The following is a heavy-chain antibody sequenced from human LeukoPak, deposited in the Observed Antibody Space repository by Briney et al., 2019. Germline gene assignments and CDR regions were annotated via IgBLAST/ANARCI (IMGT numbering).Heavy chain of an antibody. CDR2: IYYSGST. Sequence: PSETLSLTXTVSGGSISSYYWSWIWQPPGKGLEWIGYIYYSGSTNYNPSLKSRVTISVDTSKNQFSLKLSSVTAADTAVYYCARTLPGIAVAGTYDYWGQGTLVTVSS. V-gene: IGHV4-59*01. D-gene: IGHD6-19*01. J-gene: IGHJ4*02. CDR3: ARTLPGIAVAGTYDY. CDR1: GGSISSYY.